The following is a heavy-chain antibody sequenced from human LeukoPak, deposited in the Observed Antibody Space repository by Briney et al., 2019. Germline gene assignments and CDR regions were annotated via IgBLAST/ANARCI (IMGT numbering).Heavy chain of an antibody. J-gene: IGHJ4*02. Sequence: PGGSLRLSCAASGFTFSSYSMNWVRQAPGKGLEWVSSISSSSSYIYYADSVKGRFTISRDNAKNSLYLQMNSLRAEDTAVYYCARGLYDSSGPYDYWGQGTLVTVSS. V-gene: IGHV3-21*01. CDR1: GFTFSSYS. CDR2: ISSSSSYI. D-gene: IGHD3-22*01. CDR3: ARGLYDSSGPYDY.